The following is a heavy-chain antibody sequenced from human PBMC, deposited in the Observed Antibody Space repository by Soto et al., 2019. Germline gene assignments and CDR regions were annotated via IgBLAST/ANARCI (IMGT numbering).Heavy chain of an antibody. V-gene: IGHV3-74*01. D-gene: IGHD5-12*01. CDR2: VSPDGRTA. J-gene: IGHJ4*02. CDR3: ADSWLHTSY. Sequence: SLRLSCAVSGFTFGNYWMHWVRQAPGKGLVWVSRVSPDGRTATYADSVKGRFTISRDNAKSTLYLQMNSLRAEDKAVYYCADSWLHTSYWGRGTLVTVSS. CDR1: GFTFGNYW.